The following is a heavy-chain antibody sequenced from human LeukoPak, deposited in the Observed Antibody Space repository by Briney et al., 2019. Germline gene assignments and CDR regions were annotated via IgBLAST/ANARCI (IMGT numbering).Heavy chain of an antibody. Sequence: ASVKVSCKASGYTFTGYHMHWVRQAPGQGLEWMGWINPNSGGTNYAQKFQGRVTMTRDTSISTAYMELSRLRSDDTAVYYCARQNPHTNWFDPWGQGTLVTVSS. CDR3: ARQNPHTNWFDP. D-gene: IGHD2/OR15-2a*01. V-gene: IGHV1-2*02. CDR1: GYTFTGYH. J-gene: IGHJ5*02. CDR2: INPNSGGT.